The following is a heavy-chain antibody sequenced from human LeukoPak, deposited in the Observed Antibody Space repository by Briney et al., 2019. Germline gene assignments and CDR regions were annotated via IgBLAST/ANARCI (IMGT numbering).Heavy chain of an antibody. J-gene: IGHJ4*02. CDR2: ISSSSSTI. Sequence: GGSLRLSCAASGFTFSSHNMNWVRQAPGEGLEWVSYISSSSSTIFYTDSVKGRFTISRDNAKNSLYLQMNSLRAEDTAVYYCARDRCSSTSCYVTYWGQGTLVTVSS. V-gene: IGHV3-48*04. CDR1: GFTFSSHN. D-gene: IGHD2-2*01. CDR3: ARDRCSSTSCYVTY.